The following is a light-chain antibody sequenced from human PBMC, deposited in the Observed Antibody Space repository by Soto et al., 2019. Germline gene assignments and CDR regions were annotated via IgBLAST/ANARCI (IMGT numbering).Light chain of an antibody. Sequence: QSVLTQPPSASGTPGQKVFISCSGSSSNIGGTNYAYWYQQLPGAAPKLLMHSNNLRPSGVPERISGSKFGTAASLTVSGLQAEDEADYYCSSYAGSNNEVFGTGTKVTVL. V-gene: IGLV1-47*02. J-gene: IGLJ1*01. CDR2: SNN. CDR3: SSYAGSNNEV. CDR1: SSNIGGTNY.